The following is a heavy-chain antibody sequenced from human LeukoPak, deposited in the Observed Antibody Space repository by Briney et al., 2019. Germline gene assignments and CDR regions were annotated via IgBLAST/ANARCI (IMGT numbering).Heavy chain of an antibody. CDR3: ARDLGVGATTYYYYYGMDV. CDR1: GGTFSSYA. CDR2: IIPIFGTA. Sequence: SVKVSCKASGGTFSSYAVSWVRQAPGRGLEWMGGIIPIFGTANYAQKFQGRVTITADESTSTAYVELSSLRSEDTAVYYCARDLGVGATTYYYYYGMDVWGQGTTVTVSS. J-gene: IGHJ6*02. D-gene: IGHD1-26*01. V-gene: IGHV1-69*13.